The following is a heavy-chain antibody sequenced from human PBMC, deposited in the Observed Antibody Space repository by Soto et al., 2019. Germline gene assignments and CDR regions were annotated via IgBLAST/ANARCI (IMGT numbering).Heavy chain of an antibody. CDR3: ARAVGGFSSGYRGSGMDG. Sequence: SESLSLTCAVYGGSFSGYYWSWIGQPPGKGLEWIGEINHSGSTNYNPSLKSRVTISVDTSKNQFSLKLSSVTAADTAVYYCARAVGGFSSGYRGSGMDGWGQGTTVTVSS. CDR2: INHSGST. V-gene: IGHV4-34*01. CDR1: GGSFSGYY. D-gene: IGHD3-3*01. J-gene: IGHJ6*02.